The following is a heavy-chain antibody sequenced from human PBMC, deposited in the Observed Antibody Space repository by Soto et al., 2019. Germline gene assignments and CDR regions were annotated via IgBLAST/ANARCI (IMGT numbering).Heavy chain of an antibody. Sequence: PSETLSLTCTVSGGSISSSSYYWGWIRQPPGKGLEWIRSIYYSGSTYYNLSLKSRVTISVDTSKNQFSLKLSSVTAADTAVYYCARSIDPWGQGTLVTVSS. CDR1: GGSISSSSYY. V-gene: IGHV4-39*07. J-gene: IGHJ5*02. CDR3: ARSIDP. CDR2: IYYSGST.